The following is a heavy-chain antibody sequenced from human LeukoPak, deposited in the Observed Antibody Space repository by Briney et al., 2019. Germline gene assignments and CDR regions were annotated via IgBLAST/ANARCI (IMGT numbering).Heavy chain of an antibody. J-gene: IGHJ6*03. CDR2: INPNSGGT. CDR3: ARIHAGGYWGYYYYYMDV. CDR1: GYTFTGYY. V-gene: IGHV1-2*02. Sequence: GASVKVSCKASGYTFTGYYMHWVRQAPGQGLEWMGWINPNSGGTNYAQKFQGRVTMTRNTSITTAYMELSSLRSEDTAVYYCARIHAGGYWGYYYYYMDVWGKGTTVTISS. D-gene: IGHD3-10*01.